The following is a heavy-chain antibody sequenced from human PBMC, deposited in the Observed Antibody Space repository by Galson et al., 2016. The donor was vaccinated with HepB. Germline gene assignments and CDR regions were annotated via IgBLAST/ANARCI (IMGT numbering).Heavy chain of an antibody. V-gene: IGHV4-34*01. CDR3: ARGLRPLIRGASPKD. D-gene: IGHD3-10*01. CDR2: IDHYGST. J-gene: IGHJ6*02. Sequence: SETLSLTCAVYGGSFTGSYWSWVRQSPGKGLEWIGEIDHYGSTNSNPSPRSRVTISLATSNNQFSLRLRYVSAADTAVYYCARGLRPLIRGASPKDRGQGTTVTVSS. CDR1: GGSFTGSY.